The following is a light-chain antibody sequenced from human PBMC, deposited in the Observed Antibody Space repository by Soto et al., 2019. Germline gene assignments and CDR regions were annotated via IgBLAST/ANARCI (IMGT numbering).Light chain of an antibody. CDR1: NSNIGNNN. CDR2: DNN. V-gene: IGLV1-51*01. J-gene: IGLJ3*02. Sequence: QSVLTQPPSVSAAPGQKVTISCSGSNSNIGNNNVSWYQHLPGTAPKLLIYDNNKRPSGIPDRFSGSKSGTSATLGITGLQTGDEADYYCGTWDGSLTTVVFGGGTKL. CDR3: GTWDGSLTTVV.